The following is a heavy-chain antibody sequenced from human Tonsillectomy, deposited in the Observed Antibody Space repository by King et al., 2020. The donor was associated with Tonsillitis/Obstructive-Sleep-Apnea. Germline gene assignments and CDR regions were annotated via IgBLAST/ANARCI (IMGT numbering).Heavy chain of an antibody. Sequence: VQLVESGGGVVQPGRSLRLSCAASGFTFSSYAMHWVRQAPGKGLEWVAVISYDGSNKYYADSVKGRFTISRDNSKNTLYLQMDSLRAEDTAVYYCIKDIKAGGLDYWGPGTLVTVSS. J-gene: IGHJ4*02. D-gene: IGHD2-15*01. CDR2: ISYDGSNK. CDR3: IKDIKAGGLDY. CDR1: GFTFSSYA. V-gene: IGHV3-30*04.